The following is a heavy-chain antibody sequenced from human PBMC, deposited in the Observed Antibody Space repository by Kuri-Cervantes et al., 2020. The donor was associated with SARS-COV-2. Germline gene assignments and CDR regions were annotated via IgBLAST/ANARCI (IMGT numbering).Heavy chain of an antibody. D-gene: IGHD6-13*01. CDR2: NYYSGST. V-gene: IGHV4-39*01. J-gene: IGHJ4*02. Sequence: ESLKISCTVSGGSISSSSYYWGWIREPPGKGLEWIGGNYYSGSTYYNPSLKSRVTISVDTCKNQFSLKLSSVTAADTAVYYCARVIAAAGRKGYWGQGTMVTVSS. CDR1: GGSISSSSYY. CDR3: ARVIAAAGRKGY.